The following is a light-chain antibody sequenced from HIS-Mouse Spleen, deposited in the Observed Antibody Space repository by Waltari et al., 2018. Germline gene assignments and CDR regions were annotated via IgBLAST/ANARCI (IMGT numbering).Light chain of an antibody. V-gene: IGLV2-23*01. CDR3: CSYAGSSTFVV. Sequence: QSALTQPASVSGSPGQSITISCTGTSSYVGSYNLVSWYQQHPGKAPKLMIYAGSKRPSGVSNRVSGSKSGNTASLTISGLQAEDEADYYCCSYAGSSTFVVFGGGTKLTVL. CDR1: SSYVGSYNL. J-gene: IGLJ2*01. CDR2: AGS.